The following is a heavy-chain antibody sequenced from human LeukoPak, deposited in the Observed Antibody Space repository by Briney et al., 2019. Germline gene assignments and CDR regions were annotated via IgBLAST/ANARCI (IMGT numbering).Heavy chain of an antibody. D-gene: IGHD4-23*01. Sequence: GESLKISCKSSGYSFTNYWIGWVRQMPGKGLEWMGIIYPDDSDTRYSPSFQGQVTLSADKSGSTTYLQWSSLKASDTAMYYCVRLVGGNYAPLGAFDIWGQGTMVTVSS. CDR3: VRLVGGNYAPLGAFDI. J-gene: IGHJ3*02. CDR2: IYPDDSDT. CDR1: GYSFTNYW. V-gene: IGHV5-51*01.